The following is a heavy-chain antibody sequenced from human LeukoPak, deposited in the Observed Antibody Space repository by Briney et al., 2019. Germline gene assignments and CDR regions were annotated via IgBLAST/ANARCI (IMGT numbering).Heavy chain of an antibody. V-gene: IGHV4-61*08. CDR3: ARISSSWYLKNYGMDV. Sequence: SETLSLTCAVSGGSISSGGYSWSWIRQPPGKGLEWIGYIYYSGSTNYNPSLKSRVTISVDTSKNQFSLKLSSVTAADTAVYYCARISSSWYLKNYGMDVWGQGTTVTVSS. D-gene: IGHD6-13*01. CDR2: IYYSGST. J-gene: IGHJ6*02. CDR1: GGSISSGGYS.